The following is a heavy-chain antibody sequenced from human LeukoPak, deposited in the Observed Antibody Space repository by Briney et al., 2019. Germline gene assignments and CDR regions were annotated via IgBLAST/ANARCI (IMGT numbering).Heavy chain of an antibody. V-gene: IGHV3-9*01. J-gene: IGHJ5*02. D-gene: IGHD3/OR15-3a*01. CDR2: TSWNGNDT. CDR3: AKANSRSRGVDWMDNWFAP. CDR1: GLTFDDYP. Sequence: GGSLRFSCAAPGLTFDDYPMPGVRQTPGRALKGFSATSWNGNDTGYAESVKGRLASSRNNTKNSLYLQMNSLRVEDTATYYRAKANSRSRGVDWMDNWFAPWGQGTLVTVSS.